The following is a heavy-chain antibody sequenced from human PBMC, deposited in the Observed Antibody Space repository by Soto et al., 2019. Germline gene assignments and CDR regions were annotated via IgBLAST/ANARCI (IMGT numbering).Heavy chain of an antibody. J-gene: IGHJ4*02. CDR1: GGTISSSNW. V-gene: IGHV4-4*03. D-gene: IGHD5-18*01. CDR2: IYHSGST. Sequence: PEPLSLTCAVSGGTISSSNWWSWVRQPPGKGLEWIGEIYHSGSTNYNPSLKSRVTISVDKSKNQFSLKLSSVTAADTAVYYCASSVDTAKYDYWGQGTLVKISS. CDR3: ASSVDTAKYDY.